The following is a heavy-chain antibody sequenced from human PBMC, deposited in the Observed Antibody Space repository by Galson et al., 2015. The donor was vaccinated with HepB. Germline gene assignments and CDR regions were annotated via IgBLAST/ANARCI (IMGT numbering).Heavy chain of an antibody. Sequence: SVKVSCKASGGTFSSYAISWVRQAPGQGLEWMGGIIPIFGTANYAQKFQGRVTITADKSTSTAYMELSSLRSEDTAVYYCAREDIVLSPLRTPTYYFDYWGQGTLVTVSS. CDR1: GGTFSSYA. V-gene: IGHV1-69*06. D-gene: IGHD2-8*01. CDR3: AREDIVLSPLRTPTYYFDY. J-gene: IGHJ4*02. CDR2: IIPIFGTA.